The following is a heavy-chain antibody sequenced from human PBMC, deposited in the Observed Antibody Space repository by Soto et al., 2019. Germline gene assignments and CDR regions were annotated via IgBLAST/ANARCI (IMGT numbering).Heavy chain of an antibody. D-gene: IGHD1-26*01. CDR3: AKDVVVGATTGLGDYYYYYGMDV. CDR2: ISYDGSNK. CDR1: GFTFSSYG. Sequence: QVQLVESGGGVVQPGRSLRLSCVASGFTFSSYGMHWVRQAPGKGLEWVAVISYDGSNKYYADSVKVRFTISRDNSKNTLYLQMNSLRAEDTAVYYCAKDVVVGATTGLGDYYYYYGMDVWGQGTTVTVSS. J-gene: IGHJ6*02. V-gene: IGHV3-30*18.